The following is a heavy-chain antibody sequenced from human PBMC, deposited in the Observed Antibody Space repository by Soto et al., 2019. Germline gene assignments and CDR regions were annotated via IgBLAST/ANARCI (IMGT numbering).Heavy chain of an antibody. CDR1: GFTFSNAW. CDR2: ISSSGSTI. J-gene: IGHJ4*02. CDR3: ARALRAYSGYDSDY. D-gene: IGHD5-12*01. V-gene: IGHV3-48*02. Sequence: EVQLVESGGGLVKPGGSLRLSCAASGFTFSNAWMNWVRQAPGKGLEWVSYISSSGSTIYYADSVKGRFTFSRDNAKNSLYLQMNSLRDEDTAVYYCARALRAYSGYDSDYWGQGTLVTVSS.